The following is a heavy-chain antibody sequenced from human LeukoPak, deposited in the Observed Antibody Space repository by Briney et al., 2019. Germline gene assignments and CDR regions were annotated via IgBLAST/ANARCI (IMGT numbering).Heavy chain of an antibody. J-gene: IGHJ3*02. CDR3: ARDARGYTSGYTFDI. CDR1: GFTFSNYR. CDR2: INSVSSTI. V-gene: IGHV3-48*02. Sequence: GGSLRLSCAASGFTFSNYRMNWVRQAPGEGLEWVSYINSVSSTIYYADSVKGRFTISRDNAKNSLYLQMNSLRDEDTAVYYCARDARGYTSGYTFDIWGQGTMVTVST. D-gene: IGHD5-18*01.